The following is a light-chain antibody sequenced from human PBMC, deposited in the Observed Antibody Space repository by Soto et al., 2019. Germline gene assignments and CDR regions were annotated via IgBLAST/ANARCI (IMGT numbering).Light chain of an antibody. Sequence: QSALTQPASVPGSPGQSITISCTGTSSDVGGYNSVSWYQQHPGKAPKLMIYEVSNRPSGVSNRFSGSKSGNTASLTISGLQAEDEADYYCNSYTSSTTVIFGGGTKVTVL. J-gene: IGLJ2*01. CDR1: SSDVGGYNS. CDR2: EVS. V-gene: IGLV2-14*01. CDR3: NSYTSSTTVI.